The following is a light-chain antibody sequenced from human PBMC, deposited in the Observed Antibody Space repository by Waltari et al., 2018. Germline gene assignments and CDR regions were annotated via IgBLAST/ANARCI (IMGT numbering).Light chain of an antibody. V-gene: IGLV1-47*01. Sequence: QSVLTQPPSASGTPGQRVTISCSGSSSNIGTYYVYWYHQLPGTAPKLLIYRNNQRPSGVPDRCSGSKAGTSASLAISGLRSEDEADYYCAVWDDSLTGQVIFGGGTKLTVL. CDR2: RNN. CDR1: SSNIGTYY. CDR3: AVWDDSLTGQVI. J-gene: IGLJ2*01.